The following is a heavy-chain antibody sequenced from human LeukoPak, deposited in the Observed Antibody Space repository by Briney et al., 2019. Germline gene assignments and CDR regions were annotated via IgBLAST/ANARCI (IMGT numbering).Heavy chain of an antibody. D-gene: IGHD3-10*01. CDR3: ARDRDRIPPLYYYYGMDV. Sequence: ASVKVSCKASGYTFTNYDINWVRQATGQGPEWMGWMNPKSGNTGYAQKFQGRVTMTRNTSISTAYMELSSLRSDDTAVYYCARDRDRIPPLYYYYGMDVWGQGTTVTVSS. J-gene: IGHJ6*02. CDR1: GYTFTNYD. V-gene: IGHV1-8*01. CDR2: MNPKSGNT.